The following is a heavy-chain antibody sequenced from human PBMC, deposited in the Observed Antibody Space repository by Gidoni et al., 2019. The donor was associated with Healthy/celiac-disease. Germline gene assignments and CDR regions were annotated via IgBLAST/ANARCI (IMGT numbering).Heavy chain of an antibody. CDR2: FDPEDGET. D-gene: IGHD6-19*01. CDR1: GYTLTELS. Sequence: QLQLVQSRAQVKKPGASVTASCKVSGYTLTELSMHWVRQAPGKGLEWMGGFDPEDGETIYAQKFQGRVTMTEDTSTDTAYMELSSLRSEDTAVYYCATDGPGGIAVAAHWGQGTLVTVSS. J-gene: IGHJ4*02. V-gene: IGHV1-24*01. CDR3: ATDGPGGIAVAAH.